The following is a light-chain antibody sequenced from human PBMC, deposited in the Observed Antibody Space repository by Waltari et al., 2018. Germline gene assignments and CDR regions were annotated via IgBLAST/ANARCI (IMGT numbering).Light chain of an antibody. CDR3: SAWDDSLNGHVV. V-gene: IGLV1-44*01. CDR2: SNK. J-gene: IGLJ2*01. CDR1: TSNIGSNV. Sequence: QSLLTQPPSVSGTPGQRVTISCSGSTSNIGSNVVSWYQQLPGAAPKLLIHSNKQRPSGVPDRFSCSKSGTSASLAISGLQSADEADYYCSAWDDSLNGHVVFGGGTKLIVL.